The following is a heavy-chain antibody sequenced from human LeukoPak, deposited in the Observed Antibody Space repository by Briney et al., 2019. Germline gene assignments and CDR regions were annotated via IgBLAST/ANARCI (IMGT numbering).Heavy chain of an antibody. J-gene: IGHJ4*02. Sequence: PSETLSLTCTVSGGSISSGDYYWSWIRQPPGKGLEWIGYIYYSGSTYYNPSLKSRVTISVDTSKNQFSLKLSSVTAADTAVYYCAGTMIDTHYFDYWGQGTLVTVSS. CDR1: GGSISSGDYY. CDR3: AGTMIDTHYFDY. D-gene: IGHD3-22*01. V-gene: IGHV4-30-4*01. CDR2: IYYSGST.